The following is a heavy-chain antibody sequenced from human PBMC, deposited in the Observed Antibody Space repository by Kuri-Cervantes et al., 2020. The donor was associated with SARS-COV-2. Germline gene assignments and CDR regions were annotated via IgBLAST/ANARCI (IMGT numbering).Heavy chain of an antibody. D-gene: IGHD4-23*01. V-gene: IGHV1-3*01. CDR1: GYTFTSYA. J-gene: IGHJ6*02. CDR3: ASAVGVQYGMDV. CDR2: INAGNGNT. Sequence: ASVKVSCKASGYTFTSYAMHWVRQAPGQRLEWMGWINAGNGNTKYSQKFQGRVTITRGTSASTAYMELSSLRSEDTAVYYCASAVGVQYGMDVWGQGTTVTVSS.